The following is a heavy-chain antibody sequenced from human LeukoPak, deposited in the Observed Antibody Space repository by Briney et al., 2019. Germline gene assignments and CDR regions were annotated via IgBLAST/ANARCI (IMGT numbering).Heavy chain of an antibody. CDR1: GFTFSSYG. Sequence: GGSLRLSCAASGFTFSSYGMHWVRLAPGKGLEWVAFIRYDGSNKYYADSVKGRFTISRDNSKNTLYLQMNSLRAEDTAVYYCAKDPGSTSLMDHFDYWGPGTLVTVSS. CDR2: IRYDGSNK. D-gene: IGHD2-2*01. V-gene: IGHV3-30*02. CDR3: AKDPGSTSLMDHFDY. J-gene: IGHJ4*02.